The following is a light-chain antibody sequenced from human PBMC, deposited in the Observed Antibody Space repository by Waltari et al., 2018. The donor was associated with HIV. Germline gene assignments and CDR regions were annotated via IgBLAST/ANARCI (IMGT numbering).Light chain of an antibody. Sequence: SYELTQPPSVSVSPGQTASIPGSGETLGVTYVFWYQQKPGQSPVLVIYQNKKRPSGIPERFSGSNSGNTGTLTISGTQAVDEADYYCQAWDSSTRGLFGGGTKLTVL. CDR3: QAWDSSTRGL. CDR2: QNK. CDR1: TLGVTY. J-gene: IGLJ2*01. V-gene: IGLV3-1*01.